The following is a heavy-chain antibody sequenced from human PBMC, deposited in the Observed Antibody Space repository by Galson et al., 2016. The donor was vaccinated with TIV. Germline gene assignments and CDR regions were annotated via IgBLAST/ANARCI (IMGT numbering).Heavy chain of an antibody. CDR3: ARRTDGHLYDYYGMDV. CDR2: IISIFRTA. V-gene: IGHV1-69*13. D-gene: IGHD5-24*01. Sequence: SVKVSCKASGGIFSGYAINWVRQAPGQGLEWMGRIISIFRTANYAEKFQGRVTITADDSTNTAHMELSSRKSEDTAVYYCARRTDGHLYDYYGMDVWGQGTTVIVSS. CDR1: GGIFSGYA. J-gene: IGHJ6*02.